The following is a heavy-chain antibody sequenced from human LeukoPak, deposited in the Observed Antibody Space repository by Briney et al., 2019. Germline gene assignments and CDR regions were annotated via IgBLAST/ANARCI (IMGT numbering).Heavy chain of an antibody. Sequence: GGSLRLSCAASGFTFSSYAMSWVRQAPGKGLEWVSAISGSGGSTYYADSVKGRFTISRDNSKNTLYLQMNSLRAEDTAVYYCANRSPKYNWNYGDFDYWGQGTLVTVPS. D-gene: IGHD1-7*01. CDR2: ISGSGGST. CDR3: ANRSPKYNWNYGDFDY. V-gene: IGHV3-23*01. J-gene: IGHJ4*02. CDR1: GFTFSSYA.